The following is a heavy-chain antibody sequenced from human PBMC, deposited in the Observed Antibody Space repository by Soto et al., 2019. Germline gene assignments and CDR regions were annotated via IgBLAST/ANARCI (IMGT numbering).Heavy chain of an antibody. D-gene: IGHD3-10*01. Sequence: QVQLVQSGTEVKKPGSSAKVSCKASGGTFSNYVISWVRQAPGQGLEWMGGIIPLFGTTDYAKKFQGRIAITADESTTTVYMDLSSLRFEDRAVYFCEIDVGPGELSVVRGQGITVIVSS. V-gene: IGHV1-69*01. CDR2: IIPLFGTT. CDR1: GGTFSNYV. CDR3: EIDVGPGELSVV. J-gene: IGHJ6*02.